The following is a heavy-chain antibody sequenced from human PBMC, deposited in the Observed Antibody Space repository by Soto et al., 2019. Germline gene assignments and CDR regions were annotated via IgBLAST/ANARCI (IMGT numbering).Heavy chain of an antibody. D-gene: IGHD6-13*01. CDR2: IDWDDDK. V-gene: IGHV2-70*01. Sequence: GPTLVNPTQTLTLTCTFSGFSLSTSGMCVSWIRQPPGKALEWLALIDWDDDKYYSTSLKTRLTISKDTSKNQVVLTMTNMDPVDTATYYCARIVVGIAAADPYHYYGMDVWGQGTTVTVPS. CDR1: GFSLSTSGMC. J-gene: IGHJ6*02. CDR3: ARIVVGIAAADPYHYYGMDV.